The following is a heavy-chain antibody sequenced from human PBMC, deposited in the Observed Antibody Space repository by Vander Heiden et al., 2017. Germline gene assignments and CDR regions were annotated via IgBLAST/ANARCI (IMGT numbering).Heavy chain of an antibody. V-gene: IGHV3-48*02. CDR3: ARGGALG. CDR2: ISRRRRTI. D-gene: IGHD3-16*01. CDR1: GFTFSSYS. J-gene: IGHJ4*02. Sequence: EVQLVESGGGLVQPGGSLSLSCAASGFTFSSYSMNWVRQAPGKGLEWVSYISRRRRTIYYADSVKGRFTISRDNAKKSMYMKMNSLRDEDTAGYYCARGGALGWGQGTMVTVYS.